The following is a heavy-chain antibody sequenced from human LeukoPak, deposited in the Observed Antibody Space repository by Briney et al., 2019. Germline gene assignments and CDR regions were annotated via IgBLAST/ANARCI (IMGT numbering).Heavy chain of an antibody. CDR3: ARCAAMDDDYFDY. J-gene: IGHJ4*02. D-gene: IGHD5-18*01. Sequence: SETLSLTCAVSGGSISSSNWWSWVRQPPGKGLEWIGEIYHSGSTNYNPSLKSRVTISVDTSKNQLSLKLSSVTAADTAVYYCARCAAMDDDYFDYWGQGTLVTVSS. CDR2: IYHSGST. CDR1: GGSISSSNW. V-gene: IGHV4-4*02.